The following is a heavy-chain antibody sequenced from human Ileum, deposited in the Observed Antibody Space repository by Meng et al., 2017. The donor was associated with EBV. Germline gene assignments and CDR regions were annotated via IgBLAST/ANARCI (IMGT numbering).Heavy chain of an antibody. D-gene: IGHD3-10*01. CDR1: GYRFTAFG. CDR3: ARTYYGSYGFDY. Sequence: QVKLVQSGAEVKKPGASVKVSCKASGYRFTAFGISWVRQAPGQGPEWMGWITTYNGDTKYAQKFQGRVTMTRETSTNTAYMELTSLRSDDTAVYYCARTYYGSYGFDYWGQGTLVTVSS. V-gene: IGHV1-18*01. CDR2: ITTYNGDT. J-gene: IGHJ4*02.